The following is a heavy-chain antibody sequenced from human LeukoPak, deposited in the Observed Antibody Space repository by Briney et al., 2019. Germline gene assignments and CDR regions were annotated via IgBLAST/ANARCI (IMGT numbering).Heavy chain of an antibody. CDR3: ARAGLLVGATRGPIDY. CDR1: GFTFSSYS. Sequence: PGGSLRLSCAASGFTFSSYSMNWVRQAPGKGREWVSSISSSSSYIYYADSVKGRFTISRDNAKNSLYLQMNSLRAEDTAVYYCARAGLLVGATRGPIDYWGQGTLVTVSS. V-gene: IGHV3-21*01. CDR2: ISSSSSYI. J-gene: IGHJ4*02. D-gene: IGHD1-26*01.